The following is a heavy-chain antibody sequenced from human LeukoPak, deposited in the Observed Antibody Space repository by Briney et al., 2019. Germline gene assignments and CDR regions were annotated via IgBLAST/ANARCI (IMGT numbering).Heavy chain of an antibody. CDR3: ARDARPLYSSGYMDV. Sequence: GGSLRLSCAASGFTVSSNYMSWVRQAPGKGLEWVSVIYSGGSTYYADSVKGRFTISRDNSKNTLYLQMNSLRAEDTAVYYCARDARPLYSSGYMDVWGKGTTVTVSS. J-gene: IGHJ6*03. D-gene: IGHD6-25*01. CDR1: GFTVSSNY. V-gene: IGHV3-66*01. CDR2: IYSGGST.